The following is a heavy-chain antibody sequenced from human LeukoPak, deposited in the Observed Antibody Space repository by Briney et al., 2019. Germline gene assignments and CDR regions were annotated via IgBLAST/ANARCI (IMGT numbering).Heavy chain of an antibody. D-gene: IGHD5-24*01. CDR1: GFTFSSYA. CDR2: IRSKAYGGTT. CDR3: TRALRDGYTHDPAFDI. Sequence: GGSLRLSCAASGFTFSSYAMSWFRQAPGKGLEWVGFIRSKAYGGTTEYAASVKCRFTISRDDSKSIAYLQMNSLKTEDTAVYYCTRALRDGYTHDPAFDIWGQGTMVTVSS. J-gene: IGHJ3*02. V-gene: IGHV3-49*03.